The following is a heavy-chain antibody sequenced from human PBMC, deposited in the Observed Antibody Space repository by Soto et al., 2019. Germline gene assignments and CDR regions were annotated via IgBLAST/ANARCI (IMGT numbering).Heavy chain of an antibody. Sequence: ASVKVSCKASGYTFTSYYMHWVRQAPGQGLEWMGIINPSGGSTSYAQKFQGRVTMTRDTSTSTVYMELSSLRSEDTAVYYCARTPAYGSGSYSLDYYYYYMDVWGKGTTVTVSS. D-gene: IGHD3-10*01. V-gene: IGHV1-46*03. CDR2: INPSGGST. CDR1: GYTFTSYY. CDR3: ARTPAYGSGSYSLDYYYYYMDV. J-gene: IGHJ6*03.